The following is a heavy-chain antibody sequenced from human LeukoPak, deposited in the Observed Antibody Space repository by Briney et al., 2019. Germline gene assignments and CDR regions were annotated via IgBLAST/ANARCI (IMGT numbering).Heavy chain of an antibody. Sequence: GASVKVSCKASGGTFSSYAISWVRQAPGQGLEWMGGIIPIFGSANYAQKFQGRVTITADGSTSTAYMELISLRSEDTAVYYCARSVVDHSSGYYYVGYYYYYMDVWGRGTTVTVSS. CDR2: IIPIFGSA. CDR1: GGTFSSYA. V-gene: IGHV1-69*13. CDR3: ARSVVDHSSGYYYVGYYYYYMDV. D-gene: IGHD3-22*01. J-gene: IGHJ6*03.